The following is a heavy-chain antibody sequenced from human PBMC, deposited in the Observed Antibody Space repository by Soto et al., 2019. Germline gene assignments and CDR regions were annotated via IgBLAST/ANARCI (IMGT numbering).Heavy chain of an antibody. CDR2: IYYSGST. CDR1: GGSISSYY. D-gene: IGHD3-10*01. CDR3: ARQGIWNWFDP. J-gene: IGHJ5*02. Sequence: SETLSLTCTVSGGSISSYYWSWIRQPPGKGLEWIGYIYYSGSTNYNPSLKSRVTISVDTSKNQFSLKLSSVTAADTAVYYCARQGIWNWFDPWGQGTLVTVSS. V-gene: IGHV4-59*01.